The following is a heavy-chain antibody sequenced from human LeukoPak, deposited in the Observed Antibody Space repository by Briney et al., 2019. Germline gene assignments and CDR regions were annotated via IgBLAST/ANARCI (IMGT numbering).Heavy chain of an antibody. D-gene: IGHD3-10*01. CDR1: GGSISSYY. CDR3: ARGTEYGSGSYYGY. CDR2: IYYSGST. V-gene: IGHV4-59*01. Sequence: KPSETLSLTCTVSGGSISSYYWSWIRQPPGKGLDWIGYIYYSGSTNYNPSLKSRVTISVDTSKNQFSLKLSSVTAADTAVYYCARGTEYGSGSYYGYWGQGTLVTVSS. J-gene: IGHJ4*02.